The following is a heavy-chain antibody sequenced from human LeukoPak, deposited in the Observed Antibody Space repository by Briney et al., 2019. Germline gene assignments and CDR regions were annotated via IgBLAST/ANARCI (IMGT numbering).Heavy chain of an antibody. D-gene: IGHD5-12*01. CDR1: GGSISSYY. J-gene: IGHJ3*02. CDR3: ARIGATIRIGGPAFDI. Sequence: SETLSLTCTVSGGSISSYYWSWTRQPPGKGLEWIGYIYYSGSTNYNPSLKSRVTISVDTSKNQFSLKLSSVTAADTAVYYCARIGATIRIGGPAFDIWGQGTMVTVSS. CDR2: IYYSGST. V-gene: IGHV4-59*01.